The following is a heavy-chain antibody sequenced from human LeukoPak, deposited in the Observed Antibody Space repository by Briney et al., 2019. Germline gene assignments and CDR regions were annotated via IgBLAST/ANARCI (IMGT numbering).Heavy chain of an antibody. CDR2: TNSGGTST. CDR3: AKRGVVIRVILVGFHKEAYYFDS. V-gene: IGHV3-23*01. D-gene: IGHD3-22*01. Sequence: PGGSLRLSCATSGFPFSDFSMSWVRQAPGKGLEWISTTNSGGTSTYYADSVKGRFTISRDNPKNTLYLQMNSLRAEDTAVYFCAKRGVVIRVILVGFHKEAYYFDSWGQGALVTVSS. CDR1: GFPFSDFS. J-gene: IGHJ4*02.